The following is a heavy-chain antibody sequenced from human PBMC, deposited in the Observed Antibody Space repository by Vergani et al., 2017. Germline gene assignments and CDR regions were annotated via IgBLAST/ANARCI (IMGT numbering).Heavy chain of an antibody. CDR3: AKAGAVGGSRPTDY. CDR2: ISGSGGST. D-gene: IGHD6-19*01. J-gene: IGHJ4*02. Sequence: EVQLVESGGGLVQPGGSLRLSCAASGLTFSSYSMNWVRQAPGKGLEWVSAISGSGGSTYYADSVKGRFTISRDNSKNTLYLQMNSLRAEDTAVYYCAKAGAVGGSRPTDYWGQGTLVTVSS. CDR1: GLTFSSYS. V-gene: IGHV3-23*04.